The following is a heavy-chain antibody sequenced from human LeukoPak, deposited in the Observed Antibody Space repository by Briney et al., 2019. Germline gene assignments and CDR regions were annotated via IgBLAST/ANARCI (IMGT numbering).Heavy chain of an antibody. CDR3: ARDGLAGTTNYYYYYMDV. CDR2: IYTSGST. D-gene: IGHD1-7*01. Sequence: LETLSLTCTVSGGSISRYYWSWIRQPAGKGLEWSGCIYTSGSTNYNPSLKSRVTMSVDTSKNQFSLKLSSVAAADTAVYYCARDGLAGTTNYYYYYMDVWGKGTTVTVSS. CDR1: GGSISRYY. V-gene: IGHV4-4*07. J-gene: IGHJ6*03.